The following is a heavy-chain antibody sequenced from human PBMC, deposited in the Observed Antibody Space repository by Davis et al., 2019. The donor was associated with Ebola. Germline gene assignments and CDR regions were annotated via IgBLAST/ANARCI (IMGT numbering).Heavy chain of an antibody. CDR1: GFIFNNYG. D-gene: IGHD2-2*02. J-gene: IGHJ4*02. V-gene: IGHV3-30*18. CDR3: AKGRTIPLALDF. CDR2: ISYDATDK. Sequence: PGGSLRLSCAASGFIFNNYGMHWVRQAPGKGLEWVAVISYDATDKFYADSVKGRFTISRDNAKNSLYLQMNSLRGEDTAFYYCAKGRTIPLALDFWGRGTLVTVSS.